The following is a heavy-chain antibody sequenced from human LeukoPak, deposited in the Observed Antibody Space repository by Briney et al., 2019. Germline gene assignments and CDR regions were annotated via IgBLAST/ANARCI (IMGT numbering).Heavy chain of an antibody. V-gene: IGHV3-11*01. CDR1: GFTFSDYY. CDR2: ISRSGSTI. CDR3: ARGGIGSSWYDPAYGMDV. D-gene: IGHD6-13*01. Sequence: GGSLRLSCAASGFTFSDYYMSWIRQAPGKGLEWVSYISRSGSTIYYADSVKGRFTISRDNAKNSLYLQMNSLRAEDTAVYYCARGGIGSSWYDPAYGMDVWGQGTTVPVSS. J-gene: IGHJ6*02.